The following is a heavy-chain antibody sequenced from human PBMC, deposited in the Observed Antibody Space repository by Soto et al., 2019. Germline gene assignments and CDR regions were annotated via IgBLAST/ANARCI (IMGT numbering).Heavy chain of an antibody. V-gene: IGHV4-39*01. CDR1: ADSITTDDYY. CDR3: ARHVYSSCYWNF. D-gene: IGHD2-15*01. J-gene: IGHJ4*02. Sequence: PSETLSLTCAVSADSITTDDYYWGWIRQPPGKGLEWIGSIYYSGSTYYSPSLQSRVTISVDTSKSQFSLKLTSVTAADTAVYYCARHVYSSCYWNFWGQGTLVTVSS. CDR2: IYYSGST.